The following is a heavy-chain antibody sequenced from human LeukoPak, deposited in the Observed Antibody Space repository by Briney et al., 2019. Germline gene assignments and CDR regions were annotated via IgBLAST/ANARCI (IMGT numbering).Heavy chain of an antibody. J-gene: IGHJ4*02. Sequence: SQTLSLTCGISGDSVSSNNAAWNWIRQSPSRGLEWLGRTYYRSKWYNDYAVSMKGRITINPDTSKNQFSLQLNSVTPEDTAVYYCARSADWDIDYWGQGTLVTVSS. D-gene: IGHD3/OR15-3a*01. CDR1: GDSVSSNNAA. CDR3: ARSADWDIDY. V-gene: IGHV6-1*01. CDR2: TYYRSKWYN.